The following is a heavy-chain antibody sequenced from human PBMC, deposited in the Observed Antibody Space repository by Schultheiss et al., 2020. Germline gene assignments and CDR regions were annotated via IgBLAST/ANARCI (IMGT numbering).Heavy chain of an antibody. V-gene: IGHV4-34*01. Sequence: SETLSLTCAVYGGSFSGYYWSWIRQPPGKGLEWIGEINHSGSTNYNPSLKSRVTISVDTSKNQFSLKLSSVTAADTAVYYCARRRYFDYWGQGTLVTVSS. CDR1: GGSFSGYY. CDR2: INHSGST. J-gene: IGHJ4*02. CDR3: ARRRYFDY. D-gene: IGHD3-9*01.